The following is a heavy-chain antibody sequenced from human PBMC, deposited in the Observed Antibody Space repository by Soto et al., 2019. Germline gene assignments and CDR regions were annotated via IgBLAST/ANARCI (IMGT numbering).Heavy chain of an antibody. CDR3: ARAEFVVVGRNWFDP. V-gene: IGHV4-34*01. CDR1: GGSFSGYY. Sequence: QVQLQQWGAGLLKPSETLSLTCAVYGGSFSGYYLSWIRHPPGKGLEWIGEINHSGSTNYNPSLTSQVTISVDTSKNQFSLKLSSVTAADTAVYYCARAEFVVVGRNWFDPWGQGTLVTVSS. D-gene: IGHD2-2*01. CDR2: INHSGST. J-gene: IGHJ5*02.